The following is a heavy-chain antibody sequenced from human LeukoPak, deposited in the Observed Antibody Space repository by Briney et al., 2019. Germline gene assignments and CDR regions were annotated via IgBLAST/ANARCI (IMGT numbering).Heavy chain of an antibody. CDR2: ISGDGGST. J-gene: IGHJ4*02. D-gene: IGHD6-6*01. CDR3: AKEEYSSSSEYFDY. CDR1: GFTFDDYA. Sequence: GGSLRLSCAASGFTFDDYAMHRVRQAPGKGLEWVSLISGDGGSTYYADSVKGRFTISRDNSKNSLYLQMNSLRTEDTALYYCAKEEYSSSSEYFDYWGQGTLVTVSS. V-gene: IGHV3-43*02.